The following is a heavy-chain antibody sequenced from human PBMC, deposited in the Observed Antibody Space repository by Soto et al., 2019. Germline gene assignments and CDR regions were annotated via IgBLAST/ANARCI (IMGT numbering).Heavy chain of an antibody. CDR2: ISGSGGST. D-gene: IGHD2-21*02. Sequence: GGSLRLCCAASGFTFSSYAMSWVRQAPGKGLEWVSAISGSGGSTYYADSVKGRFTISRDNSKNTLYLQMNSLRAEDTAVYYCAKYFAVTHGAFDIWGQGTMVTVSS. CDR1: GFTFSSYA. V-gene: IGHV3-23*01. J-gene: IGHJ3*02. CDR3: AKYFAVTHGAFDI.